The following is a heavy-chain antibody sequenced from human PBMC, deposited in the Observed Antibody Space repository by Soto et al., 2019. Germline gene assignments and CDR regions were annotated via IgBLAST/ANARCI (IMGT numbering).Heavy chain of an antibody. CDR1: GFTFSSYA. Sequence: LRLSCAASGFTFSSYAMHWVRQAPGKGLEWVAVISYDGSNKYYADSVKGRFTISRDNSKNTLYLQMNSLRPEDTAVYYCAKSPNFYCSSPNCYKYYFDHWGQGTRVTVSS. J-gene: IGHJ4*02. CDR2: ISYDGSNK. V-gene: IGHV3-30-3*02. CDR3: AKSPNFYCSSPNCYKYYFDH. D-gene: IGHD2-2*02.